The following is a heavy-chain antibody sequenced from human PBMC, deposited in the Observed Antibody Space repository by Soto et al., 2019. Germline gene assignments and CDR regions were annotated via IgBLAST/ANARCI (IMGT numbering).Heavy chain of an antibody. CDR1: GATFNDYT. Sequence: QVQLVQSGAEVTKPGSSVRISCAASGATFNDYTFTWVRRAPGQGLEWMGRVIPLLDASNYAEKFQGRVTITADRSTSTVYMELSGLKSEDAAIYYCASGKSQMTQDRMGFYYYMDVWGKGTTVTVSS. CDR3: ASGKSQMTQDRMGFYYYMDV. CDR2: VIPLLDAS. V-gene: IGHV1-69*08. D-gene: IGHD2-15*01. J-gene: IGHJ6*03.